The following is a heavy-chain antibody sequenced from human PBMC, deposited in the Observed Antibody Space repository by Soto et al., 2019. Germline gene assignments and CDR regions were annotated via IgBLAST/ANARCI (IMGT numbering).Heavy chain of an antibody. CDR3: ARDLADVHLWDAFDV. J-gene: IGHJ3*01. CDR1: GDTFNSYG. V-gene: IGHV1-69*01. CDR2: IVPMFGTT. D-gene: IGHD6-13*01. Sequence: QVQLVQSGPELKKPGSSVKVSCKAPGDTFNSYGISWVRQAPGQGLEWMGGIVPMFGTTNLALKFEDRITITADELTTTVYMEIRGLTSEDTAVYYCARDLADVHLWDAFDVWGHGTRVTVSS.